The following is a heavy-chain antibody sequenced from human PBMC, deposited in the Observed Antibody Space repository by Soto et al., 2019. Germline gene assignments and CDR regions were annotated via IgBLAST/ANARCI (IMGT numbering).Heavy chain of an antibody. CDR1: GYTFTSYA. J-gene: IGHJ4*02. V-gene: IGHV1-3*01. CDR3: ARSIVVVTALDY. D-gene: IGHD2-21*02. CDR2: INAGNGNT. Sequence: GASVKVSCKASGYTFTSYAMQWVRQAPGQRLEWMGWINAGNGNTKYSQKFQGRVTITRDTSASTAYMELSSLRSEDTAVYYCARSIVVVTALDYWGQGTLVTVSS.